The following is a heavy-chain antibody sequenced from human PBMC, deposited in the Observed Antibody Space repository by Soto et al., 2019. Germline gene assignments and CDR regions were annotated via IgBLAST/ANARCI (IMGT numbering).Heavy chain of an antibody. D-gene: IGHD2-21*02. CDR2: IKPDGSDK. CDR3: ARVGCGGGACYNY. CDR1: GFTFSSYW. V-gene: IGHV3-7*04. Sequence: GGSLRLSCAASGFTFSSYWMSWVRQVPGKGLEWVANIKPDGSDKHYVDSVRGRITVSRDNAQNSLYMQLNSLRVEDTAVYFCARVGCGGGACYNYWGQGTLVTVSS. J-gene: IGHJ4*02.